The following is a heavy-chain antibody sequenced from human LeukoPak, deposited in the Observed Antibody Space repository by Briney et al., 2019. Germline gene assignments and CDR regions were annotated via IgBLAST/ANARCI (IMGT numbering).Heavy chain of an antibody. Sequence: SETLSLTCTVSGGSISSGDSYWSWIRQPPGKGLEWIGYIYYSGSTYYNPSLKSRVTISVDTPKNQFSLKLSSVTAADTAVYYCARDRDNWFDPWGQGTLVTVSS. CDR1: GGSISSGDSY. V-gene: IGHV4-30-4*08. CDR2: IYYSGST. J-gene: IGHJ5*02. CDR3: ARDRDNWFDP. D-gene: IGHD3-10*01.